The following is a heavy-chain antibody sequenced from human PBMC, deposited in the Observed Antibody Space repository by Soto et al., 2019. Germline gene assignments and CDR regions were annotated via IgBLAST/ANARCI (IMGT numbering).Heavy chain of an antibody. V-gene: IGHV3-9*01. CDR3: AKERDIVATEGFFDY. D-gene: IGHD5-12*01. CDR1: GFTFDDYA. Sequence: GGSLRLSCAASGFTFDDYAMHWVRQAPGKGLEWVSGISWNSGSIGYADSVKGRFTISRDNAKNSLYLQMNSLRAEDTALYYCAKERDIVATEGFFDYWGQGTLVTVSS. CDR2: ISWNSGSI. J-gene: IGHJ4*02.